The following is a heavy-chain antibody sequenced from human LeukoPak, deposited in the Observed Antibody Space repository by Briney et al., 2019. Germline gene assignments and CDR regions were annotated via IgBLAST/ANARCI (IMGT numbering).Heavy chain of an antibody. Sequence: PGESLRLSCAASGFTFSSYAMSWVRQAPGKGLEWVSGISVSGTSTSNADSVKGRFTISRDNPRNTLYLQMNSLRAEDTAVYYCARGTRDSITVFDWGQGTLVTVSS. CDR2: ISVSGTST. CDR1: GFTFSSYA. CDR3: ARGTRDSITVFD. J-gene: IGHJ4*02. D-gene: IGHD3-3*01. V-gene: IGHV3-23*01.